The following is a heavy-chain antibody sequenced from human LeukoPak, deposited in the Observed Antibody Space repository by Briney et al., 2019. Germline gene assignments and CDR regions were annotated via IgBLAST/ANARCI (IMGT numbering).Heavy chain of an antibody. J-gene: IGHJ4*02. CDR2: INPNSGGT. D-gene: IGHD4-23*01. CDR3: ARDPAVAAKAYFDY. Sequence: PAASVKVSCKASGYTFTGYYMHWVRQAPGQGLEWMGWINPNSGGTHYAQKFQGRVTLTRDTSISTAYMELSRLISDDTAVYYCARDPAVAAKAYFDYWGQGTLVTVSS. CDR1: GYTFTGYY. V-gene: IGHV1-2*02.